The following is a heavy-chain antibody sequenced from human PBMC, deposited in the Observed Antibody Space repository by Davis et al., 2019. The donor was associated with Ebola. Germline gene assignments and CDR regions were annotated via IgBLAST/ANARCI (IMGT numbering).Heavy chain of an antibody. Sequence: AASVKVSCKASRGTFGSYAISWVRQAPGQGLEWMGWINAGNGNTKYSQRFQGRVTITTDTSANTVYLDLTSLRSEDTAVFYCARASFGYNSGWYADYWGPGSLVTVSS. CDR3: ARASFGYNSGWYADY. CDR1: RGTFGSYA. D-gene: IGHD6-19*01. V-gene: IGHV1-3*01. J-gene: IGHJ4*02. CDR2: INAGNGNT.